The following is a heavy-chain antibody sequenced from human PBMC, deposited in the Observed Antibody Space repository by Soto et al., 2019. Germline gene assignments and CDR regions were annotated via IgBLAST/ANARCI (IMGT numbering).Heavy chain of an antibody. CDR3: ARESGYCTNGVCYTEDY. J-gene: IGHJ4*02. Sequence: QVQLVQSGAEVKKPGSSVRVSCKASGGTFSSYAISWVRQAPGQGLEWMGGIIPIFGTANYAQKFQGRVTITADKSTSTAYMELSSLRSEDTAVYYCARESGYCTNGVCYTEDYWGQGTLVTVSS. V-gene: IGHV1-69*06. CDR1: GGTFSSYA. D-gene: IGHD2-8*01. CDR2: IIPIFGTA.